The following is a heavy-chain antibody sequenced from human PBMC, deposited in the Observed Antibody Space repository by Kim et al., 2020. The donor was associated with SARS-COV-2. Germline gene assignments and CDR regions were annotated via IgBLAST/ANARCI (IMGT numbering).Heavy chain of an antibody. J-gene: IGHJ5*01. Sequence: GGSLRLSCVASGFTFSSSAMTWVRQAPGKGLEWVSVISPTGGTTHYADSVKGRFTISRDNSKNTLYMQINSLRAEDTAIYYCAKDHSMGSWGQGTLVTVSS. D-gene: IGHD4-4*01. CDR2: ISPTGGTT. V-gene: IGHV3-23*01. CDR1: GFTFSSSA. CDR3: AKDHSMGS.